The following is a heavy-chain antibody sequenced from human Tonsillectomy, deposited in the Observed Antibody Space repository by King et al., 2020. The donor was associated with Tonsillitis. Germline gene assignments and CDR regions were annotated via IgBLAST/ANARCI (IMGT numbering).Heavy chain of an antibody. J-gene: IGHJ5*02. CDR1: GGSFSDYY. D-gene: IGHD4/OR15-4a*01. CDR2: TNHTGST. V-gene: IGHV4-34*01. CDR3: ASISEGHDHGTCAHYASNCFDP. Sequence: VQLQQWGAGLLKPSETLSLTCAVYGGSFSDYYWSWIRQPPGKGLEWIGETNHTGSTNYNPSLKSRDTISVDTSKNQFSLKLTSVTAADTAVYYCASISEGHDHGTCAHYASNCFDPWGQGTLVTVSS.